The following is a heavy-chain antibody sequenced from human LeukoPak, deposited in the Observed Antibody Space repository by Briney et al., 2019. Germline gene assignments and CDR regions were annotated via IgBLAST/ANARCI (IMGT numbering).Heavy chain of an antibody. V-gene: IGHV3-23*01. Sequence: GGSLRLSCAASGFTFSSYAMSWVRQAPGKGLEWVSAISGSGGSTYYADSVKGRFTISRDNAKNSLYLQMNSLRAEDTAVYYCASHLACGSTSCPPFDSWGQGTLVTVSS. CDR2: ISGSGGST. J-gene: IGHJ4*02. CDR3: ASHLACGSTSCPPFDS. CDR1: GFTFSSYA. D-gene: IGHD2-2*01.